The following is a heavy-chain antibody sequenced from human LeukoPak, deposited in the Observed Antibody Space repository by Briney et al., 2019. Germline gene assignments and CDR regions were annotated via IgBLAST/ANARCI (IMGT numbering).Heavy chain of an antibody. CDR3: AKGQGSGSYYPFFDY. D-gene: IGHD3-10*01. Sequence: PGGSLRLSCAASGFTFSSYGMHWVRQAPGKGLEWVAFIRYDGSNKYYADSVKGRFTISRDNSKNTLYLQMNSLRAEDTAVYYCAKGQGSGSYYPFFDYWGQGTLVTVSS. V-gene: IGHV3-30*02. CDR1: GFTFSSYG. J-gene: IGHJ4*02. CDR2: IRYDGSNK.